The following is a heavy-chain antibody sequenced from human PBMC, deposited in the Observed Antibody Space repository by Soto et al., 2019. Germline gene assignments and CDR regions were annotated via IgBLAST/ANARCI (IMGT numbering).Heavy chain of an antibody. J-gene: IGHJ4*02. V-gene: IGHV3-33*01. Sequence: PGGSLRLSCAASGFTFSSYGMHWVRQAPGKGLEWVAVIWYDGSNKYYADSVKGRFTISRDNSKNTLYLQMNSLRAEDTAVYYCARVDYYGQFFDYWGQGTLVTVS. D-gene: IGHD3-10*01. CDR1: GFTFSSYG. CDR2: IWYDGSNK. CDR3: ARVDYYGQFFDY.